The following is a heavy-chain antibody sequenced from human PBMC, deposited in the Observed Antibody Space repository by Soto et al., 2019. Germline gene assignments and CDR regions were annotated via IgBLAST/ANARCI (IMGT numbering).Heavy chain of an antibody. CDR3: ARTRQRRPVFYVDY. V-gene: IGHV1-69*01. Sequence: QVQLMQSGAEVTKPGSSVKVSCKASGGPFNTFGISWVRQAPGQGLEWMGGIIPKYGTTNYARRFQGRVTITADESTTNAYLELSSLRHDDTAIYYCARTRQRRPVFYVDYWGQGTPISVTS. J-gene: IGHJ4*02. CDR1: GGPFNTFG. CDR2: IIPKYGTT. D-gene: IGHD2-2*01.